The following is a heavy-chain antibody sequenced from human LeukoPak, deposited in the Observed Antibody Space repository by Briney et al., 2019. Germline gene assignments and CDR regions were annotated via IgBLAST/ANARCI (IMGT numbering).Heavy chain of an antibody. Sequence: ASVKVSCRASGYTFTSYGISWVRQAPGQGLEWMGWISAYNGNTNYAQKLQGRVTMTTDTSTSTAYMELRSLRSDDTAVYYCARDFGWLSLDDAFDIWGQGTMVTVSS. CDR3: ARDFGWLSLDDAFDI. D-gene: IGHD3-9*01. J-gene: IGHJ3*02. V-gene: IGHV1-18*01. CDR1: GYTFTSYG. CDR2: ISAYNGNT.